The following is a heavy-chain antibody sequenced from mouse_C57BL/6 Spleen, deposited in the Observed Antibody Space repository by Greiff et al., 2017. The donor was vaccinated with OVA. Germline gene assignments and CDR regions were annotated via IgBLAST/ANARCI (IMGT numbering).Heavy chain of an antibody. CDR1: GYTFTSYW. Sequence: VQLQQPGAELVKPGASVKLSCKASGYTFTSYWMHWVKQRPGQGLEWIGMIHPNSGSTNYNEKFKSKATLTVDKSSSTAYMQLSSLTSEDSAVYYCARDYSYWDFDVWGTGTTVTVSS. CDR3: ARDYSYWDFDV. J-gene: IGHJ1*03. D-gene: IGHD1-1*01. V-gene: IGHV1-64*01. CDR2: IHPNSGST.